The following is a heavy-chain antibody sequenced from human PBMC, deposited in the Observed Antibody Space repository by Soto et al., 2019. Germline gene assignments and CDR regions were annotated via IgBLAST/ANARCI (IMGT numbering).Heavy chain of an antibody. Sequence: PGESLKISCAASGFTFTTYGMHWVRQAPGKGLEWVAIISYDGSQKYYADSVKGRFTISRDNSKNTLYLQMNSLRAEDTAVYYCAGRGSSWYRETYYYYGMDVWGQGTTVTVT. CDR1: GFTFTTYG. CDR2: ISYDGSQK. D-gene: IGHD6-13*01. J-gene: IGHJ6*02. V-gene: IGHV3-30*03. CDR3: AGRGSSWYRETYYYYGMDV.